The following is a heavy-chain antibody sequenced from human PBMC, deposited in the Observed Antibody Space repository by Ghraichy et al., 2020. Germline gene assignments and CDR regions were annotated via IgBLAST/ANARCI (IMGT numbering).Heavy chain of an antibody. V-gene: IGHV4-4*09. CDR3: ARGGWSSLDY. Sequence: SETLSLTCTVSGGSISSYYWSWIRQPPGKGLEWIGYIYTSGSTNYNPSLKSRVTISVDTSKNQFSLKLSSVTAADTAVYYCARGGWSSLDYWGQGTLVTVSS. CDR2: IYTSGST. D-gene: IGHD2-15*01. J-gene: IGHJ4*02. CDR1: GGSISSYY.